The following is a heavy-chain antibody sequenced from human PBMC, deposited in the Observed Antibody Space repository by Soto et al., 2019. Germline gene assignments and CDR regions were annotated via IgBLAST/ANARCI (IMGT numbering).Heavy chain of an antibody. J-gene: IGHJ6*02. CDR3: ASRRVATINYYGMDV. CDR1: GGSFSGYC. CDR2: INHSGST. V-gene: IGHV4-34*01. D-gene: IGHD5-12*01. Sequence: QVQLQQWGAGLLKPSETLSLTCAVYGGSFSGYCWSWIRQPPGKGLEWIGEINHSGSTNYNPSLKSRVTVSVDTSKNQFSLKLSSVTAADTAVYYCASRRVATINYYGMDVWGQGTTVTVSS.